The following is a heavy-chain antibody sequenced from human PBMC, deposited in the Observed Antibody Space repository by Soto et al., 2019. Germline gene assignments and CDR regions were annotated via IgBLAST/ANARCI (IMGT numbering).Heavy chain of an antibody. CDR3: ARDYVSSYYDSSGYNYYYYGMDV. Sequence: PSETLSLTCTVSGVSVSSGSYCWSWIRQPPGKGLEWIGYIHNSGSTNYNPSLKSRVTISVDTSKNQFSLKLSSVTAADTAVYYCARDYVSSYYDSSGYNYYYYGMDVWGQGTTVTVSS. CDR1: GVSVSSGSYC. J-gene: IGHJ6*02. CDR2: IHNSGST. D-gene: IGHD3-22*01. V-gene: IGHV4-61*01.